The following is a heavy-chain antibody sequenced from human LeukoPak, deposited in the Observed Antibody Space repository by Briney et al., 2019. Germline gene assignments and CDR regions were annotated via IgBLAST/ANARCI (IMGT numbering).Heavy chain of an antibody. CDR3: ARSHNHYDFWSGYYTNDAFDI. Sequence: PSETLSLTCTVSGGSISSSSYYWGWIRQPPGKGLGWIGGIYYSGSTYYNPSLKSRVTISVDTSKNQFSLKLSSVTAADTAVYYCARSHNHYDFWSGYYTNDAFDIWGQGTMVTVSS. J-gene: IGHJ3*02. CDR1: GGSISSSSYY. D-gene: IGHD3-3*01. CDR2: IYYSGST. V-gene: IGHV4-39*07.